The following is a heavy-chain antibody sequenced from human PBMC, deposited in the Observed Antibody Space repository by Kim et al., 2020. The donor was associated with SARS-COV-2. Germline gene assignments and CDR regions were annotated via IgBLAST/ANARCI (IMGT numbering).Heavy chain of an antibody. CDR3: ARDGAPNGDYHWFDS. D-gene: IGHD4-17*01. J-gene: IGHJ5*01. CDR2: IGNSGTYT. V-gene: IGHV3-21*01. Sequence: GGSLRLSCAASGFTFSSYRMNWVRQAPGKGLEWVSTIGNSGTYTYYADSVKGRFTISRDNAKNSLSLQMGSLRAEDTAVYYCARDGAPNGDYHWFDSWGQGTLVTVSS. CDR1: GFTFSSYR.